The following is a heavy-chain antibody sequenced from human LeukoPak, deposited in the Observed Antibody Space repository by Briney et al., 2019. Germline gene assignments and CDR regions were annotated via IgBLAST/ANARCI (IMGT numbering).Heavy chain of an antibody. CDR2: IKQDGSEK. Sequence: GGSLRLSCAASGFTFSSLWMSCLRQPPGKGLEWVANIKQDGSEKYYVDSVKGRFTISRDNARKSLFLQMNSLRAEDTAIYYCARLAVAGTKINDAFDIWGPGTMVTVSS. J-gene: IGHJ3*02. D-gene: IGHD6-19*01. V-gene: IGHV3-7*03. CDR1: GFTFSSLW. CDR3: ARLAVAGTKINDAFDI.